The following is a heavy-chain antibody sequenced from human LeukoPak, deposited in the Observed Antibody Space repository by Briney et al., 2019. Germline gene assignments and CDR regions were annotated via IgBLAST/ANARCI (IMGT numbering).Heavy chain of an antibody. CDR3: ARQYSDILTGYHRGELYWYFDL. CDR1: GGSISSYY. D-gene: IGHD3-9*01. Sequence: SETLSLTCTVSGGSISSYYWSWLRQPAGKGLEWIGRIYTSGSTNYNPSLKSRVTMSVDTSKNQFSLKLSSVTAADTAVYYCARQYSDILTGYHRGELYWYFDLWGRGTLVTVSS. CDR2: IYTSGST. V-gene: IGHV4-4*07. J-gene: IGHJ2*01.